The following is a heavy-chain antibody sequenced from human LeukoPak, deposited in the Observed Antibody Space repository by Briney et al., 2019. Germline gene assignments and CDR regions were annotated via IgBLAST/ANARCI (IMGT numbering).Heavy chain of an antibody. CDR1: GYSFTSYW. D-gene: IGHD6-13*01. J-gene: IGHJ3*02. CDR3: ARSDSSSPDTFDI. V-gene: IGHV5-51*01. CDR2: IYPGDSDT. Sequence: GESLKISCKGSGYSFTSYWIGWVRQMPGKGLEWMGIIYPGDSDTRYSPSFQGQVSISADKSITTAYLQWSSLQASDTGMYYCARSDSSSPDTFDIWGQGTLVIVSS.